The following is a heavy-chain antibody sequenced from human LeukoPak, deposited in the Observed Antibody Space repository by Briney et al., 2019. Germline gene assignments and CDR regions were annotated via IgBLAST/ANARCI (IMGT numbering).Heavy chain of an antibody. CDR3: AREPPRVGATTESDY. D-gene: IGHD1-26*01. CDR2: INPNSGGT. Sequence: GASVKVSCKASGYTFTGYYMHWVRQAPGQGLEWMGWINPNSGGTNYAQKFQGRVTMTRDTSISTAYMELSRLRSDDTAVYYCAREPPRVGATTESDYWGQGTLVTVSS. CDR1: GYTFTGYY. J-gene: IGHJ4*02. V-gene: IGHV1-2*02.